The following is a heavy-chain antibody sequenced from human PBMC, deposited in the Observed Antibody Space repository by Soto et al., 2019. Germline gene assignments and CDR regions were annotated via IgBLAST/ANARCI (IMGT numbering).Heavy chain of an antibody. J-gene: IGHJ5*02. Sequence: QVVESGGDLVQPGGSLRLSCAASGFTFSAFWMSWVRQAPGKGLEWVANIRPGGSDTYYLDAVKGRFTISRDDAENSLYLQMNGLRAEDTAVYYCARGRVPDANPLVSWFDPWGQGTLVTVSS. CDR1: GFTFSAFW. V-gene: IGHV3-7*01. CDR2: IRPGGSDT. CDR3: ARGRVPDANPLVSWFDP. D-gene: IGHD2-2*01.